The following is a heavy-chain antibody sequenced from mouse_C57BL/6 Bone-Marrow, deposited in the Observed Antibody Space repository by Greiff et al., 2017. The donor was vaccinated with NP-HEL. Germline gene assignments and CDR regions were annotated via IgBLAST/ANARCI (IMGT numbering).Heavy chain of an antibody. V-gene: IGHV1-64*01. CDR1: GYTFTSYW. D-gene: IGHD2-1*01. J-gene: IGHJ4*01. Sequence: VQLQQPGAELVKPGASVKLSCKASGYTFTSYWMHWVKQRPGQGLEWIGMIHPNSGSTNYDEKFKSKATLTVDKSSSTAYMQLSSLTSEDSAVYYCARDGNYPYYAMDYWGQGTSVTVSS. CDR3: ARDGNYPYYAMDY. CDR2: IHPNSGST.